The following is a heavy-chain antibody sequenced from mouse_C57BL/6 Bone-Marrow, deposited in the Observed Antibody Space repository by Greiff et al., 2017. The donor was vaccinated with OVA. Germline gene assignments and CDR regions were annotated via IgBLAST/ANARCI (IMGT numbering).Heavy chain of an antibody. J-gene: IGHJ1*03. D-gene: IGHD2-5*01. CDR2: FYPGSGSI. V-gene: IGHV1-62-2*01. CDR1: GYTFTEYT. Sequence: QVQLQQSGAELVKPGASVKLSCKASGYTFTEYTIHWVKQRSGQGLEWIGWFYPGSGSIKYNEKFKDKATLTADKSSSTVYMELIRLTSEYSAVYFCARHEGGELYSNYWYFDVWGTGTTVTVSS. CDR3: ARHEGGELYSNYWYFDV.